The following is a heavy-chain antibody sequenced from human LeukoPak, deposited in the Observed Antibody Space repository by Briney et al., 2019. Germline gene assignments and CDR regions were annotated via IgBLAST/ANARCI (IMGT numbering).Heavy chain of an antibody. CDR2: IIPIFGIA. V-gene: IGHV1-69*04. D-gene: IGHD3-10*01. J-gene: IGHJ6*04. Sequence: ASVKVSCKASGGTFSSYAISWVRQAPGQGLEWMGRIIPIFGIANYAQKFQGRVTITADKSTSTAYMELSSLRSEDTAVYYCARVRVRGVPLGMDVWGKGTTVTVSS. CDR1: GGTFSSYA. CDR3: ARVRVRGVPLGMDV.